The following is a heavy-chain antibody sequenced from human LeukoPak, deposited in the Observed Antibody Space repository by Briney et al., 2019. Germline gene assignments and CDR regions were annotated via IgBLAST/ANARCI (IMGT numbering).Heavy chain of an antibody. J-gene: IGHJ6*02. CDR2: IYYSGST. Sequence: SETLSLTCTVSGGSISSYYWSWIRQPPGKGLEWIGHIYYSGSTNYNPSLKSRVTISVDTSKNQFSLKLSSVTAADTAVYYCAGGYYDSSGYYYNYYYGMDVWGQGTTVTVSS. V-gene: IGHV4-59*01. D-gene: IGHD3-22*01. CDR3: AGGYYDSSGYYYNYYYGMDV. CDR1: GGSISSYY.